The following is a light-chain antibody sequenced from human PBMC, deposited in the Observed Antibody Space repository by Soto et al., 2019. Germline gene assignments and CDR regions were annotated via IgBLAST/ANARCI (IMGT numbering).Light chain of an antibody. J-gene: IGKJ4*01. CDR1: QSIRSW. CDR3: QQYDSYCS. Sequence: DIQMTQSPSTLSASVGDRVTITCRASQSIRSWLAWYQQKPGKAPRLLIYKASSLESGVPSRFSGSGSGTAFTLTISSLQTDDSATYYCQQYDSYCSFGGGTKVDIX. V-gene: IGKV1-5*03. CDR2: KAS.